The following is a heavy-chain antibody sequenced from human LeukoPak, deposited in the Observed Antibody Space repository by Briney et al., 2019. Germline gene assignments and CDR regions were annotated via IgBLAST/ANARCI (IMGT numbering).Heavy chain of an antibody. CDR3: ARATLTGYYEFDY. Sequence: RAGGSLRLSCAASGFTFSPYSISWVRQAPGKGLEWVSFISSSSSYIYYADSVKGRFTISRDNAKNSLYLQMNSLRAEDTAVYYCARATLTGYYEFDYWGQGTLVTVSS. CDR2: ISSSSSYI. V-gene: IGHV3-21*01. J-gene: IGHJ4*02. D-gene: IGHD3-9*01. CDR1: GFTFSPYS.